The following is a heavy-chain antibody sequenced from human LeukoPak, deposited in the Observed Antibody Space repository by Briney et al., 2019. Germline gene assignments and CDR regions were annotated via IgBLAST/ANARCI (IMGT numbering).Heavy chain of an antibody. CDR3: TTGIAAAGFDY. J-gene: IGHJ4*02. D-gene: IGHD6-13*01. CDR2: IKSKTDGGTT. Sequence: KPGGPLRLPGEPSGLTLSNAWMSGSRQPPGKGRDWVGRIKSKTDGGTTDYAAPVKGRFTISRDDSKNTLYLQMNSLKTEDTAVYYCTTGIAAAGFDYWGQGTLVTVSS. V-gene: IGHV3-15*01. CDR1: GLTLSNAW.